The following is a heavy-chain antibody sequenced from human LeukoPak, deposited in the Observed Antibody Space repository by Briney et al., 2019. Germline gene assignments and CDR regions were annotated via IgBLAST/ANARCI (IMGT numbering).Heavy chain of an antibody. CDR1: GFTFSSYE. CDR3: AREGSDSHDDVFDI. J-gene: IGHJ3*02. CDR2: ISSSGSTI. D-gene: IGHD2-21*01. V-gene: IGHV3-48*03. Sequence: SGGSLRLSCAASGFTFSSYEMNWVRQAPGKGLEWVSYISSSGSTIYYADSVKGRFTISRDNSKYTLFLQMNSLRPEDTAVYYCAREGSDSHDDVFDIWGQGTMVTVSS.